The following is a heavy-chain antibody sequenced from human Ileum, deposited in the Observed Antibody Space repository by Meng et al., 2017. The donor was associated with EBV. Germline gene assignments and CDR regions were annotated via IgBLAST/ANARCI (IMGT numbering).Heavy chain of an antibody. J-gene: IGHJ4*02. V-gene: IGHV3-23*01. D-gene: IGHD2-2*01. Sequence: VNLLEAGGGLVQPGGSLRLSCAASGFNFHIYAINWVRQAPGRGLEWVSGITASGGTSYYADSVKGRFSISRDNSANTVYLQMNSLRVEDTAVYFCSNLPYTYWGQGTPVTVSS. CDR3: SNLPYTY. CDR2: ITASGGTS. CDR1: GFNFHIYA.